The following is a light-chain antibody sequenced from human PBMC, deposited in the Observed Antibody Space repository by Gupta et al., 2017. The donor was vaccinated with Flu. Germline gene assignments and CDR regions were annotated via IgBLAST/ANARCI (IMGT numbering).Light chain of an antibody. CDR3: SSYKSSSNSLEV. V-gene: IGLV2-14*01. CDR2: EVS. Sequence: QSALTQPASVSGSPGPSITISCTGTSSDVGGYNYVSWYQQHPGKAPKLLIYEVSYRPSGVSKRFSGAKSCVTASLTISGLQTEDESDYYGSSYKSSSNSLEVFGTGTRVTV. CDR1: SSDVGGYNY. J-gene: IGLJ1*01.